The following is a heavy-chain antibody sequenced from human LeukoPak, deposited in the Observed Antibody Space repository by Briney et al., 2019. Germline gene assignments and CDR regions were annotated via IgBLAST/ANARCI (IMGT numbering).Heavy chain of an antibody. D-gene: IGHD4-17*01. CDR1: GGSIRGHW. V-gene: IGHV4-59*08. CDR3: AVTTVTTFNAFDI. Sequence: SETLSLTCTVSGGSIRGHWWTWVRQPPGRGLEWIGDAFYTGSINYSPSLKSRLTLSLDTSKNQFSLKLSSVTAADTAVYYCAVTTVTTFNAFDIWGQGTMVTVSS. J-gene: IGHJ3*02. CDR2: AFYTGSI.